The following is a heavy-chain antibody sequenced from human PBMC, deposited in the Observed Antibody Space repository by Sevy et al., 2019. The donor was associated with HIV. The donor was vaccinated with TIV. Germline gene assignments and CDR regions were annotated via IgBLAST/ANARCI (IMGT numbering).Heavy chain of an antibody. J-gene: IGHJ4*02. V-gene: IGHV1-46*01. Sequence: ASVKVSCKASGYTITNYYLHWVRQAPGQGLEWMGIIHPSGGRTSYAQKFQGRVTMTSDTSTTTVYMDLSSLRSEDTAVYYCARGNYYDNSGFPLYYFDYWGRGTPVTVSS. CDR3: ARGNYYDNSGFPLYYFDY. CDR2: IHPSGGRT. D-gene: IGHD3-22*01. CDR1: GYTITNYY.